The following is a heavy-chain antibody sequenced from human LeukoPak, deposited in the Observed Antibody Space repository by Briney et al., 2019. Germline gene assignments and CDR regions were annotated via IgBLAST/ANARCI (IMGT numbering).Heavy chain of an antibody. CDR1: GFTFSSYE. D-gene: IGHD6-19*01. CDR2: ISSSGSTI. J-gene: IGHJ3*02. Sequence: GGSLRLSCAASGFTFSSYEMNWVRQAPGKGMEWVSYISSSGSTIYYADSVKGRFTISSDNAKNSLYLQMNSLRADDTAVYYRANTLAVADVDAFDIWGQGTIVTVSS. V-gene: IGHV3-48*03. CDR3: ANTLAVADVDAFDI.